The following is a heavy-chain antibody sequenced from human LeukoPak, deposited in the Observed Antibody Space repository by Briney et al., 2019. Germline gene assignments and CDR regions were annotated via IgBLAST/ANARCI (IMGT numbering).Heavy chain of an antibody. J-gene: IGHJ3*02. CDR3: VFEGRADAFDI. V-gene: IGHV3-30*03. Sequence: GGSLRLSCAASGFTFSSYGMHWVRQAPGKGLEWVAVISYDGSNKYYADSVKGRFTISRDNSKNTLYLQMNSLRAEDTAVYYCVFEGRADAFDIWGQGAMVSDSS. CDR1: GFTFSSYG. CDR2: ISYDGSNK. D-gene: IGHD3-10*01.